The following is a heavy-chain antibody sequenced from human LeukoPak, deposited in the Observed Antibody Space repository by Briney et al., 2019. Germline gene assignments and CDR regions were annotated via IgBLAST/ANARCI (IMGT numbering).Heavy chain of an antibody. Sequence: SVKVSXKASGGTFSSYAISWVRQAPGQGLEWMGGIIPIFGTANYAQKFQGRVTITADESTSTAYMELSSLRSEDTAVYYCARDSEDDSSGYYYGSFDYWGQGTLVTVSS. CDR1: GGTFSSYA. J-gene: IGHJ4*02. V-gene: IGHV1-69*13. CDR2: IIPIFGTA. D-gene: IGHD3-22*01. CDR3: ARDSEDDSSGYYYGSFDY.